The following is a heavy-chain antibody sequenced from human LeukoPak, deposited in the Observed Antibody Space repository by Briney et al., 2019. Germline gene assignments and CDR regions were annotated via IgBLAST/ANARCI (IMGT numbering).Heavy chain of an antibody. Sequence: SETLSLTCTVSGGSISSYYWSWIRQPPGKGLEWIGYIYYSGSTNCNPSLKSRVTISVDTSKNQFSLKLSSVTAADTAVYYCASHLFYGSGSYFDYWGQGTLVTVSS. V-gene: IGHV4-59*08. D-gene: IGHD3-10*01. CDR2: IYYSGST. J-gene: IGHJ4*02. CDR3: ASHLFYGSGSYFDY. CDR1: GGSISSYY.